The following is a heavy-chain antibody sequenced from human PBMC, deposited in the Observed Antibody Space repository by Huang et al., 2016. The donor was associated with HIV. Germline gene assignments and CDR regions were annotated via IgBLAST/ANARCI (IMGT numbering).Heavy chain of an antibody. CDR3: ARGSLEYSVSSSLDY. Sequence: QVQLLQSGAEVKKPGSSVKVSCKASGGPFRSYSIAWVRQAPGQGLEGRESLRPGFESPNYAQKWQGRVRVTADESTSTVYMELRDLRPDDTAVYFCARGSLEYSVSSSLDYWGQGTHVTVSS. V-gene: IGHV1-69*13. J-gene: IGHJ4*02. CDR2: LRPGFESP. D-gene: IGHD4-4*01. CDR1: GGPFRSYS.